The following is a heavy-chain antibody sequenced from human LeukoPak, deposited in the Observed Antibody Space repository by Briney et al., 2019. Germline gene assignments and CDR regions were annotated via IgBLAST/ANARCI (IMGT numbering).Heavy chain of an antibody. CDR2: LYYSGST. D-gene: IGHD4-17*01. V-gene: IGHV4-59*08. CDR1: GGSISSYY. Sequence: PSETLSLTCTVSGGSISSYYWSWIRQPPGKGLEWIGYLYYSGSTNYNPSLKSRVTISVDTSKNQFSLKLSSVTAADTAVYYCARQTTVLNWFDPWGQGTLVTVSS. CDR3: ARQTTVLNWFDP. J-gene: IGHJ5*02.